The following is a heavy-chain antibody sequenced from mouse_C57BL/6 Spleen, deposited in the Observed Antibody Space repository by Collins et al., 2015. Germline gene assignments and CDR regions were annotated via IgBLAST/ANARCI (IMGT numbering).Heavy chain of an antibody. J-gene: IGHJ3*01. CDR3: ATYYD. D-gene: IGHD1-1*01. Sequence: QVQLQQPGAELVKPGASVKLSCKASGYTFTSYWMQRVKQRPGQGLEWIGEIDPSDTYTNYNQKFMGKATLTVDTSSSTAYMQLSSLTSEDSAVYYCATYYDWGQGTLVTVSA. V-gene: IGHV1-50*01. CDR1: GYTFTSYW. CDR2: IDPSDTYT.